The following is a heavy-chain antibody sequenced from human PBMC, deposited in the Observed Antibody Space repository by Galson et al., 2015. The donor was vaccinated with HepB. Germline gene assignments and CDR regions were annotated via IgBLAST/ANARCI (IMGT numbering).Heavy chain of an antibody. Sequence: SLRLSCAASGFRFSSYAMSWVRQAPGKGLQWVSTYSGSSDTTYYTDPVKGRFTISRDNSNNTLYLQMNNLRVEDTAVYYCAKVTGWELQGFDSWGQGTLVTVSS. J-gene: IGHJ4*02. V-gene: IGHV3-23*01. CDR2: YSGSSDTT. D-gene: IGHD3-9*01. CDR1: GFRFSSYA. CDR3: AKVTGWELQGFDS.